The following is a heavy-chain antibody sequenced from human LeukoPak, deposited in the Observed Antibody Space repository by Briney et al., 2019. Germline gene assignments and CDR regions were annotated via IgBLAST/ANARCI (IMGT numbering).Heavy chain of an antibody. J-gene: IGHJ6*02. Sequence: RTGGSLRLSCPASGFTFSSYAMSWVRQAPGKGLEWVSSIIGSGDITYYADSVKGRFTISRDNSKNTLYLQMNSLRAEDTAVYYCAKDPTTVTVDYYGMDVWGQGTTVTVSS. D-gene: IGHD4-17*01. CDR3: AKDPTTVTVDYYGMDV. CDR2: IIGSGDIT. V-gene: IGHV3-23*01. CDR1: GFTFSSYA.